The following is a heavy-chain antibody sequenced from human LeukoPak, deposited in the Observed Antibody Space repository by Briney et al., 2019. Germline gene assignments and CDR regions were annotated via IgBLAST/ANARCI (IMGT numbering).Heavy chain of an antibody. V-gene: IGHV3-21*01. CDR1: GFTFSTYS. D-gene: IGHD1-26*01. CDR3: ATERSYHESPEGSVGAFDL. CDR2: ISSSSSYI. J-gene: IGHJ3*01. Sequence: KTGGSLRLSCAASGFTFSTYSINWVRQAPGQGLEWVSSISSSSSYIYYADSVKGRFSISRDNAKNSLYLQMNSLRAEDTAVYYCATERSYHESPEGSVGAFDLWGPGTMVTVSS.